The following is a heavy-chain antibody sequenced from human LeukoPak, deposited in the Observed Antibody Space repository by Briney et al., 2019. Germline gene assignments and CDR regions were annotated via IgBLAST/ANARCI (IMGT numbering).Heavy chain of an antibody. D-gene: IGHD3/OR15-3a*01. J-gene: IGHJ4*02. Sequence: PSETLSLTCTVSGVSISSSNSYWGWIRQPPGKWLEWIGSIYYSGNTYYNASLKSQVSISIDTSKNQFSLRLTSVTAADTAVYYCARQTGSGLFILPGGQGTLVTVSS. CDR1: GVSISSSNSY. V-gene: IGHV4-39*01. CDR3: ARQTGSGLFILP. CDR2: IYYSGNT.